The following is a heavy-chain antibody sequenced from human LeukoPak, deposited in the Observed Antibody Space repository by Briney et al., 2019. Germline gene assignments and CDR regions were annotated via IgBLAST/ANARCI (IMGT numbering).Heavy chain of an antibody. Sequence: SETLSLTCTVSGGSIISTSYYWGWVRQPPGKGLEWIGSAYYSGSTYYNPSLKSRITISVDTSKNQFSLKLSSVTAADTAVYYCATPAGPFGDYDYWGQGTLVTVSS. D-gene: IGHD4-17*01. J-gene: IGHJ4*02. CDR2: AYYSGST. CDR1: GGSIISTSYY. CDR3: ATPAGPFGDYDY. V-gene: IGHV4-39*01.